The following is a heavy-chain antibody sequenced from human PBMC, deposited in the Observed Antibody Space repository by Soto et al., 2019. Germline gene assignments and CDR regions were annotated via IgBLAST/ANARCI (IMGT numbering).Heavy chain of an antibody. CDR1: GFPFTGYA. CDR2: ISGHGDAT. Sequence: EVQLLESGGGLVQPGGSLRLSCAASGFPFTGYAMSWVRQAPGKGLEWVSAISGHGDATFYADSVKGRFTISRDNSKNTLYLHMNSLRAEDTALYYCARGGGYCTPTSCAIDSWGRGTPVTVSS. CDR3: ARGGGYCTPTSCAIDS. D-gene: IGHD2-8*01. J-gene: IGHJ4*02. V-gene: IGHV3-23*01.